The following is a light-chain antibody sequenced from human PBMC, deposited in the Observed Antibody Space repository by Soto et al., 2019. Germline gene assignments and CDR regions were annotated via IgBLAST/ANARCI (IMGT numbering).Light chain of an antibody. V-gene: IGLV2-14*03. Sequence: QSALTQPASVSGSPGQSITISCTGTSSDVGGYNYVSWYQQHPGEAPKLMIYDVSDWPSGVSNRFSASKSGNTASLTISGLQPEDEADYFCCSYTSSSTPWVFGTGTKVTVL. CDR2: DVS. J-gene: IGLJ1*01. CDR1: SSDVGGYNY. CDR3: CSYTSSSTPWV.